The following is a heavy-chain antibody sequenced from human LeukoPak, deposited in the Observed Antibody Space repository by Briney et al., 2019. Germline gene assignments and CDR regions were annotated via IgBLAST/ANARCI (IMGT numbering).Heavy chain of an antibody. V-gene: IGHV3-7*01. J-gene: IGHJ4*02. CDR3: ARDLYPPRGYYDSSGYYPYYFDY. D-gene: IGHD3-22*01. CDR1: GFTFSSYW. CDR2: IKQDGSEK. Sequence: PGGSLRLSCAASGFTFSSYWMSWVRQAPGKGLEWVANIKQDGSEKYYVDSVKGRFTISRDNAKNSLYLQMNSLRAEDTAVYYCARDLYPPRGYYDSSGYYPYYFDYWGQGTLVTVSS.